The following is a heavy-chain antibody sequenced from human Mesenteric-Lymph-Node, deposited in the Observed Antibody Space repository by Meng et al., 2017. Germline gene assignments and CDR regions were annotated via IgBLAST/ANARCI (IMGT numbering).Heavy chain of an antibody. V-gene: IGHV4-39*07. CDR2: IYYSGST. D-gene: IGHD2-21*01. CDR1: GGSISSSSYY. J-gene: IGHJ3*02. CDR3: ATPFPEQGPAVVIALDDAFDI. Sequence: GSLRLSCTVSGGSISSSSYYWGWIRQPPGKGLEWIGSIYYSGSTYYNPSLKSRVTISVDTSKNQFSLKLSSVTAADTAVYYCATPFPEQGPAVVIALDDAFDIWGQGTMVTVSS.